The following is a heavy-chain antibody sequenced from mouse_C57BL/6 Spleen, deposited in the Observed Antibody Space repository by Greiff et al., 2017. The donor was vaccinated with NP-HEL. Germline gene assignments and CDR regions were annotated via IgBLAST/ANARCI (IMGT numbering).Heavy chain of an antibody. J-gene: IGHJ3*01. D-gene: IGHD1-1*01. CDR3: AKAYGSSNTWCAY. V-gene: IGHV1-64*01. Sequence: QVQLQQPGAELVKPGASVKLSCKASGYTFTSYWMHWVKQRPGQGLEWIGMIHPNSGSTNYNEKFKSKATLTVDKSSSTAYMQLSSLTSEDSAVYYCAKAYGSSNTWCAYWGQGTLCTVSA. CDR2: IHPNSGST. CDR1: GYTFTSYW.